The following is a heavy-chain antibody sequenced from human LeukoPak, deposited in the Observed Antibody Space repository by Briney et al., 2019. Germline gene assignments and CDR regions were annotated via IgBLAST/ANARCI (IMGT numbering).Heavy chain of an antibody. CDR1: GGTFSSYA. CDR3: ASNYYGSGSYRDY. CDR2: IIPIFGTA. D-gene: IGHD3-10*01. J-gene: IGHJ4*02. Sequence: ASVKVSCKASGGTFSSYAISLVRQAPGQGLEWMGRIIPIFGTANYAQKFHGRVTITTDESTSTAYMELSSLRSEDTAVYYCASNYYGSGSYRDYWGQGTLVTVSS. V-gene: IGHV1-69*05.